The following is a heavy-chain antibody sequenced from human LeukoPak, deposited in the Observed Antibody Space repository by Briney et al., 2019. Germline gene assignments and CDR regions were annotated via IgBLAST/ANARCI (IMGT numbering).Heavy chain of an antibody. Sequence: EASVTVSCTASGYTFTSYAMNWVRQAPGQGLEWMGWINTNTGNPTYAQGFTGRFVFSLDTSVSTAYLQISSLKAEDTAVYYCAREERTKELLLWFGELKWSNGMDVWGQGTTVTVSS. V-gene: IGHV7-4-1*02. CDR2: INTNTGNP. D-gene: IGHD3-10*01. CDR1: GYTFTSYA. CDR3: AREERTKELLLWFGELKWSNGMDV. J-gene: IGHJ6*02.